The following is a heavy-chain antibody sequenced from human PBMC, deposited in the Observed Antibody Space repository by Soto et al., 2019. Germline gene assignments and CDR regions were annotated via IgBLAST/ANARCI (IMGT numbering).Heavy chain of an antibody. D-gene: IGHD3-22*01. CDR1: GGTFSSYT. CDR2: IIPILGIA. V-gene: IGHV1-69*02. Sequence: QVQLVQSGAEVKKPGSSVKVSCKASGGTFSSYTISWVRQAPGQGLEWMGRIIPILGIANYAQKFQGRVTITADKSTSTAYMEVSSLRSEDTAVYYCASLVVITTSQDYWGQGTLVTVSS. J-gene: IGHJ4*02. CDR3: ASLVVITTSQDY.